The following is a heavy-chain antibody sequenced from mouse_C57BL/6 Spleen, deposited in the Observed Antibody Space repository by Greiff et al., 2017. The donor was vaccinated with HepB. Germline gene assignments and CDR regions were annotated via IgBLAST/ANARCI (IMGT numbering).Heavy chain of an antibody. CDR1: GFSFNTYA. J-gene: IGHJ2*01. Sequence: EVKLVESGGGLVQPKGSLKLSCAASGFSFNTYAMNWVRQAPGKGLEWVARIRSKSNNYATYYADSVKDRFTISRDDSESMLYLQMNNLKTEDTAMYYCVRHGSNYLDYWGQGTTLTVSS. CDR2: IRSKSNNYAT. CDR3: VRHGSNYLDY. V-gene: IGHV10-1*01.